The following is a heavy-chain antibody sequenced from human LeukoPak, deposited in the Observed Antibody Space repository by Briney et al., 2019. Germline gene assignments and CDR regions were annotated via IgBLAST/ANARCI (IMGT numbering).Heavy chain of an antibody. V-gene: IGHV4-39*07. Sequence: SETLSLTCTVSGGSISSSSYYWGWIRQPPGKGLEWIGSIYYSGSTYYNPSLKSRVTISVDTSKNQFSLKLSSVTAADTAVYYCARGNGRVNYYYYYYMDVWGKGTTVTISS. CDR3: ARGNGRVNYYYYYYMDV. D-gene: IGHD4-11*01. CDR1: GGSISSSSYY. CDR2: IYYSGST. J-gene: IGHJ6*03.